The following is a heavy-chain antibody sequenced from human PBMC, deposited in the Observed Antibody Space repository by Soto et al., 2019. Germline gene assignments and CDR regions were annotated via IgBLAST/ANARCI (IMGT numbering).Heavy chain of an antibody. D-gene: IGHD3-10*01. Sequence: QVQLVESGGVVVQPGRSLRLSCAASGFTFSVYGMHWVRQAPSKGLEWVAVLSFDGSSAYYTNSVKGRFTISRDNSKNTLYLQMNSLRPEDTAIYYCAKNHLVDLWFGEPQLFNWGQGTLVTVSS. J-gene: IGHJ4*02. CDR1: GFTFSVYG. CDR2: LSFDGSSA. CDR3: AKNHLVDLWFGEPQLFN. V-gene: IGHV3-30*18.